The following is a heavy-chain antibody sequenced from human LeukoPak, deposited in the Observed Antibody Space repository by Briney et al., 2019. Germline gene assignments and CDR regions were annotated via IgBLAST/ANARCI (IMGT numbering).Heavy chain of an antibody. D-gene: IGHD5-18*01. CDR2: IYHGGNI. CDR1: GVSICSGNW. J-gene: IGHJ4*02. V-gene: IGHV4-4*02. Sequence: SETLSLTCAVSGVSICSGNWWTWVRQPPGKGLEWIGEIYHGGNINYSPSLKSRVTISIDKSKNQLSLNLNSVTAADTAVYYCATRDQSRTDVVPPDYWGQGALATVSS. CDR3: ATRDQSRTDVVPPDY.